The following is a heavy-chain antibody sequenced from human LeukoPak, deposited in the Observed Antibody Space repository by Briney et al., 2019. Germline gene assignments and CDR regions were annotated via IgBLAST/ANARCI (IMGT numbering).Heavy chain of an antibody. CDR2: ISFGTT. J-gene: IGHJ4*02. V-gene: IGHV4-59*01. Sequence: SETLSLTCSVSGGPISSFYWNWIRQPPGKGLEWLGYISFGTTNYNPSLKNRVAISVDWSKNQISLNLTSVTAADTAVYYCARLHPGDFWGQGILVTVSS. CDR3: ARLHPGDF. CDR1: GGPISSFY. D-gene: IGHD3-16*01.